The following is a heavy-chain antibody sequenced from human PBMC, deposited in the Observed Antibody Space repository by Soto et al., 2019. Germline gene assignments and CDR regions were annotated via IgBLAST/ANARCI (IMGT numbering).Heavy chain of an antibody. V-gene: IGHV1-18*01. D-gene: IGHD6-6*01. CDR2: ISVHTGDT. CDR3: ARARAEYSSSFSYYFDS. J-gene: IGHJ4*02. Sequence: QVQLVQSGSEVKKPGASVKVSCKASGCTFRTYGITWVRQAPGQGLEWVAWISVHTGDTKYAQKLQGRVSLTTDTFTTTAYIELRGLTSDDTAIYYCARARAEYSSSFSYYFDSWGQGTLVTVSS. CDR1: GCTFRTYG.